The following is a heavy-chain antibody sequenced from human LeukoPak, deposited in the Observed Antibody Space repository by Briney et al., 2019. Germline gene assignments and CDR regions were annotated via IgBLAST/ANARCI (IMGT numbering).Heavy chain of an antibody. CDR3: ARGMALGESGSEFDY. D-gene: IGHD3-16*01. V-gene: IGHV1-2*02. CDR2: MNPKNGDT. J-gene: IGHJ4*02. Sequence: ASVRVSCKASGYTVTDYFMHWVRQAPGQGVEWMGWMNPKNGDTKNAQKFQGRVTMTRDTSITTAYMELSRLRSDDTAVYYCARGMALGESGSEFDYWGQGALVTVSS. CDR1: GYTVTDYF.